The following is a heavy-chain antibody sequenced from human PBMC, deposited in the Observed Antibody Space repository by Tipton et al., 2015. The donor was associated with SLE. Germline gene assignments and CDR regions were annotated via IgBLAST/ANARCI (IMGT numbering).Heavy chain of an antibody. D-gene: IGHD1-26*01. CDR2: LYHSGDT. J-gene: IGHJ4*02. Sequence: TLSLTCTVSGDSITSFNQYWGWIRQPPGRGLEYLASLYHSGDTYYNPSLRSRLTISMDTSKNQFSLRLRSVTAADTAVYYCVRINSGASRLFDYWGQGMLVAVSS. CDR1: GDSITSFNQY. V-gene: IGHV4-39*07. CDR3: VRINSGASRLFDY.